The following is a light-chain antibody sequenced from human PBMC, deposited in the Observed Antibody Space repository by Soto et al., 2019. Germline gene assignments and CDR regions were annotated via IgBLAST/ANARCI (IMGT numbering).Light chain of an antibody. CDR2: DVS. CDR1: SSDVGGYNY. J-gene: IGLJ1*01. Sequence: QSVLTQPRSVSGSPGQSVTISCTGTSSDVGGYNYASCHQQHPGKAPKLMIYDVSKRPSGVPDRFSGSKSGNTASLTISGLQAEDEADYYCCSYAGSFYYVFGTGTKVTVL. CDR3: CSYAGSFYYV. V-gene: IGLV2-11*01.